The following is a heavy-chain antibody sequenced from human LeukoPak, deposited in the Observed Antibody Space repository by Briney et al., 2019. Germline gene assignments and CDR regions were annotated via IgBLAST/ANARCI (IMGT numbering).Heavy chain of an antibody. V-gene: IGHV3-9*01. CDR3: AKEFNRGLPDY. CDR2: ISWNSGSI. D-gene: IGHD2-21*01. J-gene: IGHJ4*02. CDR1: GFTFDSYS. Sequence: GGSLRLSCAASGFTFDSYSLHWVRQAPGKGLEWVSGISWNSGSIGYADSVKGRFTISRDNAKNSLNLQMSSLRAEDTAVYYCAKEFNRGLPDYWGQGTLVTVPS.